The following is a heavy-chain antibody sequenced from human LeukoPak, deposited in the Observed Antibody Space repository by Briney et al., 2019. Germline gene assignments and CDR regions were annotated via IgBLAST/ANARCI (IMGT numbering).Heavy chain of an antibody. Sequence: RLGGSLRLSCAASGFPFSSYGMHWVRQAPGKGLEWVARLVYDARSDYANSVKARFIISRDNARNTVYLQMNSLRVEDTAVYYCVRDFRSADYWGQGTLVTVSS. CDR2: LVYDARS. J-gene: IGHJ4*02. CDR3: VRDFRSADY. V-gene: IGHV3-33*01. CDR1: GFPFSSYG.